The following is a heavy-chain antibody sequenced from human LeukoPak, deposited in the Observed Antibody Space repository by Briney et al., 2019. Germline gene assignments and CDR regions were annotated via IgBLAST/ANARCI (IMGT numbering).Heavy chain of an antibody. Sequence: GGSLRLSCAASGFTFSSYSMNWVRQAPGKGLEWVSSISSSSYIYYADSVKGRFTISRDNAKNSLYLQMNSLRAEDTAVYYCARDFHDYGDPPLGYWGQGTLVTVSS. V-gene: IGHV3-21*01. D-gene: IGHD4-17*01. CDR3: ARDFHDYGDPPLGY. J-gene: IGHJ4*02. CDR2: ISSSSYI. CDR1: GFTFSSYS.